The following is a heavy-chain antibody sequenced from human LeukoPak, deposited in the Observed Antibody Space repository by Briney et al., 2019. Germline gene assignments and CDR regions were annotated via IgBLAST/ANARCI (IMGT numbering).Heavy chain of an antibody. CDR2: IYHSVTT. J-gene: IGHJ5*02. CDR3: ARVTARLGWFDP. CDR1: GYSISSGYY. V-gene: IGHV4-38-2*02. Sequence: SETLSLTCTVSGYSISSGYYWGWIRQPPGKGLEWIGSIYHSVTTYYNPSLKSRVTISVDTSKNQFSLKLRSVTAADTAVYYCARVTARLGWFDPWGQGTLVTVSS. D-gene: IGHD2-21*02.